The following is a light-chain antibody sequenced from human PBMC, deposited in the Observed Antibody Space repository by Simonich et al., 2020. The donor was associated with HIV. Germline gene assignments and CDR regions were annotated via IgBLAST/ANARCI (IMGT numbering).Light chain of an antibody. CDR1: LLAKKY. Sequence: SYELTQPSSVSVSPGQTARFTCSGDLLAKKYARWFQQKPGQAPVLVIYKVLERPSGIPERFSGSSSGTTVTLTISGAQVEDEADYYCYSAADNNWVFGGGTKLTVL. V-gene: IGLV3-27*01. CDR2: KVL. J-gene: IGLJ3*02. CDR3: YSAADNNWV.